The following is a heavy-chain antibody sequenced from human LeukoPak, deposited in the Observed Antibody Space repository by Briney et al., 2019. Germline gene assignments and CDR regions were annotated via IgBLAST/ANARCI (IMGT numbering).Heavy chain of an antibody. D-gene: IGHD1-26*01. Sequence: ASVKVSCKASGGTFSSYAISWVRQAPGQGLEWMGGIIPIFGTANYAQKFQGRVTITADKSTSTAYMELSSLRSEDTAVYYCASLLIVGATTGRHFDYWGQGTLVTVSS. CDR1: GGTFSSYA. V-gene: IGHV1-69*06. CDR3: ASLLIVGATTGRHFDY. J-gene: IGHJ4*02. CDR2: IIPIFGTA.